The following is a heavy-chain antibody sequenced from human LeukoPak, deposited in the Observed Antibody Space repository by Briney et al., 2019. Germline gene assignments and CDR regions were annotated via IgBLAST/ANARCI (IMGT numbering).Heavy chain of an antibody. CDR1: EFTFNSYG. V-gene: IGHV3-30*02. CDR3: ARYISWWDV. CDR2: IRYDGSNK. Sequence: GGSLRLSCAASEFTFNSYGMHWVRQAPGKGLEWVAFIRYDGSNKYYADSVKGRFTISRDNAKNSLYLQMNSLRAEDTAVYYCARYISWWDVWGKGTTVTISS. J-gene: IGHJ6*04. D-gene: IGHD6-13*01.